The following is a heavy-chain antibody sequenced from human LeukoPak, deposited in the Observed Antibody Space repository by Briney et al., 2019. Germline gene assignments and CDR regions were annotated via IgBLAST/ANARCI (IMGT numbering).Heavy chain of an antibody. CDR3: ARSIEMATNDEDYYYYYMDV. CDR1: GGSISSSYS. Sequence: LETLSLTCTVSGGSISSSYSWGWIRQPPGKGLEWIGNIYYSGSIYYNSSLKSRVTISVDTSKNQFSLKLSSVTAADTAVYYCARSIEMATNDEDYYYYYMDVWGKGTTVTISS. V-gene: IGHV4-39*07. J-gene: IGHJ6*03. D-gene: IGHD5-24*01. CDR2: IYYSGSI.